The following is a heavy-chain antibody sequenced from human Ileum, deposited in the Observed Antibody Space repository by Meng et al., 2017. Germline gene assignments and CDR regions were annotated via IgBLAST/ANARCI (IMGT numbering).Heavy chain of an antibody. Sequence: QLQLQESGPGLVKPSETLSPTCTASGRSISSSSYYWGWIRQPPGKGLEWIGSIYYSGSTYYNPSLKSRVTISVDTSKNQFSLKLSSVTAADTAVYYCAQPRITMTLGGFRTGWFDPWGQGTLVTVSS. V-gene: IGHV4-39*01. J-gene: IGHJ5*02. CDR2: IYYSGST. CDR1: GRSISSSSYY. CDR3: AQPRITMTLGGFRTGWFDP. D-gene: IGHD3-22*01.